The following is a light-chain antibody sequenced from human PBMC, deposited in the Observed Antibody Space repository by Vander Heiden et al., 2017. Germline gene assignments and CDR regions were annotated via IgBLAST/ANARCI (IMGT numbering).Light chain of an antibody. CDR3: QQYGNLPLT. CDR1: QDINNY. J-gene: IGKJ4*01. CDR2: DAF. V-gene: IGKV1-33*01. Sequence: DIQMTQSLFPLSASVGDRVTITCQASQDINNYLNWYQQPPGKAPKLLIYDAFNLESGVPSRFGGSGSRTDFTLTSSILQPEDIATYYCQQYGNLPLTFGKGTKVEI.